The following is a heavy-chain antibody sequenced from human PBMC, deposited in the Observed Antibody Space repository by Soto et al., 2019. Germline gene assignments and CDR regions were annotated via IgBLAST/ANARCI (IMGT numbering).Heavy chain of an antibody. J-gene: IGHJ4*02. V-gene: IGHV4-31*03. CDR1: GGSISSGGYY. CDR3: ASTNGYSGYDPNLAIDY. Sequence: QVQLQESGPGLVKPSQTLSLTCTVSGGSISSGGYYWSWMRQHPGKGLEWIGYIYYSGSTYYNPSLKSRVTISVDTSKNQFSLKLSSVTAADTAVYYCASTNGYSGYDPNLAIDYWGQGTLVTVSS. CDR2: IYYSGST. D-gene: IGHD5-12*01.